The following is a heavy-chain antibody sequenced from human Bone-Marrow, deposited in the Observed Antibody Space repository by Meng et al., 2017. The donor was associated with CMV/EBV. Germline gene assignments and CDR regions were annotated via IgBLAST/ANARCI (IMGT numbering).Heavy chain of an antibody. CDR2: IRYDGSNK. Sequence: GGSLRLSCAASGFTFSSYGMHWVRQAPGKGLEWVAFIRYDGSNKYYADSVKGRFTISRDNSKNTLYLQMNSLRAEDTAVYYCARDHDSGRKDAFDIWGQGTMVTVSS. D-gene: IGHD3-10*01. J-gene: IGHJ3*02. V-gene: IGHV3-30*02. CDR1: GFTFSSYG. CDR3: ARDHDSGRKDAFDI.